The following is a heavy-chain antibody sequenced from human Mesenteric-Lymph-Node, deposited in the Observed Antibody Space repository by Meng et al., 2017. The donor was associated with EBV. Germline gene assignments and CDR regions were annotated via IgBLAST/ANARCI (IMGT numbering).Heavy chain of an antibody. V-gene: IGHV4-34*02. Sequence: QVQLQQWGAGLFKPSATLSLPCEVSGGSFSNYYWSWIRQTPGKGLEWIGEINHSGSANYNPSLKSRVTISIDTSKNQFSLRLNSVTAADTAVYYCARGVQVAWRFDPWGQGTLVTVFS. CDR2: INHSGSA. D-gene: IGHD2-15*01. J-gene: IGHJ5*02. CDR1: GGSFSNYY. CDR3: ARGVQVAWRFDP.